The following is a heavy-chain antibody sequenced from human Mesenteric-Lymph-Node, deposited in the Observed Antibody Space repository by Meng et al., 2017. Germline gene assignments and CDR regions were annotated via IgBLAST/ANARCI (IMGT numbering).Heavy chain of an antibody. D-gene: IGHD6-19*01. V-gene: IGHV4-30-4*01. J-gene: IGHJ4*02. Sequence: QGQLQDSAPGLVKPSQTLSLTCTGSGGSVSSGNNYWIWIRQPPGKGLEWIGYIYYSGRTYYNPSLESRVTMSVDTSKNQFSLNLSSVTAADTAVYYCARVGQWLPIDYWGQGTLVTVSS. CDR1: GGSVSSGNNY. CDR2: IYYSGRT. CDR3: ARVGQWLPIDY.